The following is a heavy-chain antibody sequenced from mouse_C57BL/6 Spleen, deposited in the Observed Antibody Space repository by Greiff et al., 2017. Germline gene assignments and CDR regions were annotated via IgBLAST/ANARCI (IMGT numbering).Heavy chain of an antibody. D-gene: IGHD2-4*01. CDR1: GYTFTSYW. J-gene: IGHJ2*01. CDR2: IYPGSGST. CDR3: ARFDYDYDGVDY. V-gene: IGHV1-55*01. Sequence: VQLQQPGAELVKPGASVKMSCKASGYTFTSYWITWVKQRPGQGLEWIGDIYPGSGSTNYNEKFKSKATLTVDTSSSTAYMQLSSLTSEDSAVYYGARFDYDYDGVDYWGQGTTLTVSS.